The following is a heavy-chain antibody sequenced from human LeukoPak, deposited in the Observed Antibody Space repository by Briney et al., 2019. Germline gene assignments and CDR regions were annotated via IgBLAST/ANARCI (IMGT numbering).Heavy chain of an antibody. CDR3: ARDREPHDFWSGYHDY. CDR2: ITTSSSTI. V-gene: IGHV3-48*01. J-gene: IGHJ4*02. Sequence: GGSLRLSCAASGFTFRSYGMSWVRQAPGKGLEWVSYITTSSSTIYYADSVKGRFTISRDNAKNSLYLQMNSLRAEDTAVYYCARDREPHDFWSGYHDYWGQGTLVTVSS. CDR1: GFTFRSYG. D-gene: IGHD3-3*01.